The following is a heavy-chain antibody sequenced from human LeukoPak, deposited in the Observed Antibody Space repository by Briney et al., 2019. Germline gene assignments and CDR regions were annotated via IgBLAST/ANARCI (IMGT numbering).Heavy chain of an antibody. J-gene: IGHJ4*02. Sequence: SVKVSCKASGGTFSSYAISWVRPAPGQGLEWMGGIIPIFGTANYAQKFQGRVTITADESTSTAYMELSSLRSEDTAVYYCAREGSGYCSSTSCLGGPWGQGTLVTVSS. D-gene: IGHD2-2*03. CDR1: GGTFSSYA. CDR2: IIPIFGTA. V-gene: IGHV1-69*13. CDR3: AREGSGYCSSTSCLGGP.